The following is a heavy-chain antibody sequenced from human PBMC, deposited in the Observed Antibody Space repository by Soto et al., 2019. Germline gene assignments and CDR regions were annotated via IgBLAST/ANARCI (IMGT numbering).Heavy chain of an antibody. CDR3: ATQEVGGTYVYTFDP. J-gene: IGHJ5*02. D-gene: IGHD1-26*01. V-gene: IGHV3-30-3*01. CDR1: GFTFSSYA. CDR2: ISYDGSNK. Sequence: SLRLSCAASGFTFSSYAMHWVRQAPGKGLEWVAVISYDGSNKYYADSVKGRFTISRDNSKNTLYLQMNSLRAEDTAVYYCATQEVGGTYVYTFDPWGQGTLVTVSS.